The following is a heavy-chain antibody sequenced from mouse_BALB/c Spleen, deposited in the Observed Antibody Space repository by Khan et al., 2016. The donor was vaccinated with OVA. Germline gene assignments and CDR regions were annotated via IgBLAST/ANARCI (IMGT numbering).Heavy chain of an antibody. J-gene: IGHJ2*01. CDR2: INPSNGRT. D-gene: IGHD2-1*01. Sequence: QVQLHQSGAELVNPGASVNLSCKASGYTLTSYWMHWVKQRPGQGLEWIGEINPSNGRTNYNEKFKSKATLTVDKSYSKAYMQLSSPTSEDSAVYYCARLLINFDYWGQGTTLTVSS. CDR3: ARLLINFDY. V-gene: IGHV1S81*02. CDR1: GYTLTSYW.